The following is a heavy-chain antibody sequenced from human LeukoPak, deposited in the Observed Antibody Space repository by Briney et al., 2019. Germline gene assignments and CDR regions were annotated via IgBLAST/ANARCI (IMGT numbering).Heavy chain of an antibody. J-gene: IGHJ6*04. CDR3: ARDRWYCSSTSYDYYYGMDV. Sequence: GGSLRLSCAASGFTFSSYSMNWVRQAPGKGLEWVSSISSSSSYIYYADSVKGRFTISRDNAKNSLYLQMNSLRAEDTAVYYCARDRWYCSSTSYDYYYGMDVWGKGTTVTVSS. D-gene: IGHD2-2*01. CDR2: ISSSSSYI. CDR1: GFTFSSYS. V-gene: IGHV3-21*01.